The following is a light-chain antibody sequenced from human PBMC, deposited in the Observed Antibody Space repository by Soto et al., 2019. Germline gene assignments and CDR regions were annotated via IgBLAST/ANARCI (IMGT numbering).Light chain of an antibody. Sequence: QSALTQPASVSGSPGQSITISCTGTNSDVGAYNYVSWYQQHPGEAPKLLIYEVSNRPSGVSNRCSGSKSGNTASLNISGLQAEDEADYYCNSHASRPTFVFGSRTKVTVL. CDR1: NSDVGAYNY. V-gene: IGLV2-14*01. CDR2: EVS. J-gene: IGLJ1*01. CDR3: NSHASRPTFV.